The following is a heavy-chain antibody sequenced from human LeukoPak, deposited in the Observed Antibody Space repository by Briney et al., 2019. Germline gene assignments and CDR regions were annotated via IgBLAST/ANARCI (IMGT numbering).Heavy chain of an antibody. CDR2: IKQDGSEE. V-gene: IGHV3-7*01. D-gene: IGHD6-25*01. CDR1: GFTFSTYW. Sequence: GGSLRLSCAASGFTFSTYWMSWVRQAPVKGLEWVANIKQDGSEEDYVDSVKGRFTVYRDNAKNSVYLQMNSRRGDDTAVYYCARYEGGGWDVWGQGTTVTVSS. J-gene: IGHJ6*02. CDR3: ARYEGGGWDV.